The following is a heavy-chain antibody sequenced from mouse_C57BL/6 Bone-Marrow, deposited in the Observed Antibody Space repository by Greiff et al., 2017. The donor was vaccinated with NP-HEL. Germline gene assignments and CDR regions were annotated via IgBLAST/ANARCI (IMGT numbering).Heavy chain of an antibody. V-gene: IGHV5-2*01. Sequence: EVHLVESGGGLVQPGESLKLSCESNEYEFPSHDMSWVRKTPEKRLELVAAINSDGGSTYYPDTMERRFIISRDNTKKTLYLQMSSLRSEDTSLYYCARLDDGYFWFAYWGQGTLVTVSA. D-gene: IGHD2-3*01. CDR1: EYEFPSHD. J-gene: IGHJ3*01. CDR3: ARLDDGYFWFAY. CDR2: INSDGGST.